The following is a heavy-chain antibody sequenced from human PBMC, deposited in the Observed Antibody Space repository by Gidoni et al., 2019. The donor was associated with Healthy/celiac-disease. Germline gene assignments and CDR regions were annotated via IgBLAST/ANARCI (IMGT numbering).Heavy chain of an antibody. Sequence: QVQLQHWGAGLLKPSETLSITCAVYGGSFSGYYWSWIRQPPGKGLEWIGEINHSGTTNYNPSLKSRVTIAVDTSKNKFSLKLSSVTDADTAVYYCARGHSSSWYGVGGFDPWGQGTLVTVSS. V-gene: IGHV4-34*01. CDR2: INHSGTT. CDR3: ARGHSSSWYGVGGFDP. CDR1: GGSFSGYY. D-gene: IGHD6-13*01. J-gene: IGHJ5*02.